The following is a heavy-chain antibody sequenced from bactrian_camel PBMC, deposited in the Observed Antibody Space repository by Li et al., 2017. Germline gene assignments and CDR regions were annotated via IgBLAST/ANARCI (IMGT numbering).Heavy chain of an antibody. Sequence: VQLVESGGGSVQAGGSLRLSCTASGRSDTSYCMGWFRQAPGKEREGVAAVDSRGRTVYGDAVKGRFTISQDGAKRTLYLQMNSLKPEDSAMYYCAAAPAGTTWNSWGQ. CDR3: AAAPAGTTWNS. D-gene: IGHD2*01. V-gene: IGHV3S53*01. CDR1: GRSDTSYC. CDR2: VDSRGRT. J-gene: IGHJ6*01.